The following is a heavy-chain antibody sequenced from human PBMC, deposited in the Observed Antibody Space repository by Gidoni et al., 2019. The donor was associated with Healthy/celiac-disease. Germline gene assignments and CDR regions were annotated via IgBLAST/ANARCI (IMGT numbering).Heavy chain of an antibody. V-gene: IGHV3-48*02. CDR3: ARDSAYYDSSGYYPPNFDY. CDR2: ISSSSSTI. J-gene: IGHJ4*02. Sequence: EVQLVESGGGLVQPGGSLRLSCAASGFTFSSHIMNWVRQAPGKGLEWVSYISSSSSTIYYADSVKGRFTISRDNAKNSLYLQMNSLRDEDTAVYYCARDSAYYDSSGYYPPNFDYWGQGTLVTVSS. D-gene: IGHD3-22*01. CDR1: GFTFSSHI.